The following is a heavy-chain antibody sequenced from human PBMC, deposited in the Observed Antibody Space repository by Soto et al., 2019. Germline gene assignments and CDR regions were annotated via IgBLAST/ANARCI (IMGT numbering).Heavy chain of an antibody. CDR1: GFTFSSYS. Sequence: EVQLVESGGGLVKPGGSLRLSCAASGFTFSSYSMNWVRQAPGKGLEWVSSISSSSSYIYYADSVKGRFTISRDNAKNSLYLQMNSLRAEDTAVYYCAREDSGSYEKFGGAFDIWGQGTMVTVSS. V-gene: IGHV3-21*01. J-gene: IGHJ3*02. CDR2: ISSSSSYI. CDR3: AREDSGSYEKFGGAFDI. D-gene: IGHD1-26*01.